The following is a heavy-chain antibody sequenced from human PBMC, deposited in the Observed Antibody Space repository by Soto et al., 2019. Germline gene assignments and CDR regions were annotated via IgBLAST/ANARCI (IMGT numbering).Heavy chain of an antibody. V-gene: IGHV4-30-4*01. J-gene: IGHJ4*01. CDR2: IYYSGST. CDR3: ASQSRINTAFGY. D-gene: IGHD4-17*01. CDR1: GGSISSGDYY. Sequence: QVQLQESGPGLVKPSQTLSLTCTVSGGSISSGDYYWSWIRQPPGKGLEWIGFIYYSGSTYYNPSLKSRVTISVDTSKKQYPLKLSSVTDADTAVYYCASQSRINTAFGYWGQGTLVTVSS.